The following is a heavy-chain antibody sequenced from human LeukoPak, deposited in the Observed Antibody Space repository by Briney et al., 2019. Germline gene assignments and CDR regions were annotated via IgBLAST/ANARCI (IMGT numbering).Heavy chain of an antibody. CDR2: YYSGST. J-gene: IGHJ4*02. CDR3: ARAGGYCSSTSCEFDY. Sequence: YYSGSTNYNPSLKSRVTISIDTSKNQFSLKLNSVTAADTAVYYCARAGGYCSSTSCEFDYWGQGTLVTVSS. D-gene: IGHD2-2*01. V-gene: IGHV4-59*01.